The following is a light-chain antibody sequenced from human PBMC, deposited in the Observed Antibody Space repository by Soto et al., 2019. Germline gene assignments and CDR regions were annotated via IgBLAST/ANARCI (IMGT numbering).Light chain of an antibody. Sequence: QLVLTQSPSASASLGASVKFTCTLSSGHSSYAIAWHQQQPEKGPRYLMKLNSDGSHSKGDGIPDRFSGSSSGAERYLTISSLQSEDEADYYCQTWGTGIHYVFGTGTKLTVL. CDR3: QTWGTGIHYV. J-gene: IGLJ1*01. V-gene: IGLV4-69*01. CDR2: LNSDGSH. CDR1: SGHSSYA.